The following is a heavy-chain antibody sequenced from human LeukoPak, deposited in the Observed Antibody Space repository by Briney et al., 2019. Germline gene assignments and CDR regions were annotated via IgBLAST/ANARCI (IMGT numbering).Heavy chain of an antibody. J-gene: IGHJ4*02. CDR3: ARTGSGSITELDY. D-gene: IGHD3-22*01. V-gene: IGHV4-59*08. Sequence: SETLSLTCTVSGGSISSYYWSWIRQPPGEGLEWIGYIYYSGSTNYNPSLKSRVTISVDTSKNQLSLNLSSVTAADTAVYYCARTGSGSITELDYRGQGTLVTVSS. CDR1: GGSISSYY. CDR2: IYYSGST.